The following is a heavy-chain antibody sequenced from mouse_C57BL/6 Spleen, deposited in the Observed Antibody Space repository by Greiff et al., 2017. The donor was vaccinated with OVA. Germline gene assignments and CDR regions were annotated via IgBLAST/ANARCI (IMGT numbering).Heavy chain of an antibody. CDR3: ARSAYYSNPACAMDY. CDR2: ISNNANGYTT. J-gene: IGHJ4*01. D-gene: IGHD2-5*01. Sequence: EVQGVESGGGLVQPGGSLSLSCAASGFTFTDYYMSWVRQPPGKALEWLGFISNNANGYTTAYSASVKVRFTISRDNAQNILYLQMIALRADDSATYYCARSAYYSNPACAMDYWGQGTSVTVSS. CDR1: GFTFTDYY. V-gene: IGHV7-3*01.